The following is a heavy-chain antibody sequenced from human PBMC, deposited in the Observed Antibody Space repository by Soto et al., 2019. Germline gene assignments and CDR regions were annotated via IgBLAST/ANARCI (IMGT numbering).Heavy chain of an antibody. V-gene: IGHV4-31*03. Sequence: SETLSLTCTVSGGSISSGGYYWSWIRQHPGKGLEWIGYIYYSGSTYYNPSLKSRVTISVDTSKNQFSLKLSSVTAADTAVYYCARDRNFDILTGYYYYYIDVWGKGTTVTSP. J-gene: IGHJ6*03. D-gene: IGHD3-9*01. CDR3: ARDRNFDILTGYYYYYIDV. CDR2: IYYSGST. CDR1: GGSISSGGYY.